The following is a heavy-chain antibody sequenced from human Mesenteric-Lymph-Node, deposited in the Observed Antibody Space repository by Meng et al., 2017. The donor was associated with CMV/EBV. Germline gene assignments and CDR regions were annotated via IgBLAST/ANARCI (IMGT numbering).Heavy chain of an antibody. Sequence: GGSLRLSCAASGFTFSSYSMNWVRQAPGKGLEWVSSISSSSSYIYYADSVKGRFTISRDNAKNSLYLQMNSLRAEDTAVYYCAREGYDFWSGYYTGFINYFDYWGQGTLVTVSS. V-gene: IGHV3-21*01. CDR2: ISSSSSYI. CDR1: GFTFSSYS. D-gene: IGHD3-3*01. CDR3: AREGYDFWSGYYTGFINYFDY. J-gene: IGHJ4*02.